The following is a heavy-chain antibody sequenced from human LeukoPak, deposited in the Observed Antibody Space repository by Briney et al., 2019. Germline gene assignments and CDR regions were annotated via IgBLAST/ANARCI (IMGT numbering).Heavy chain of an antibody. CDR2: ISSSSSYT. CDR1: GFTFSDYY. V-gene: IGHV3-11*06. CDR3: ARDEGYCSGGSCYSNY. J-gene: IGHJ4*02. Sequence: GGSLRLSCAASGFTFSDYYMSWLRQAPGKGLEWLSYISSSSSYTNSADSVRGRFTISRDNAKNSLYLQMNSLRAEDTAVYYCARDEGYCSGGSCYSNYWGQGTLVTVSS. D-gene: IGHD2-15*01.